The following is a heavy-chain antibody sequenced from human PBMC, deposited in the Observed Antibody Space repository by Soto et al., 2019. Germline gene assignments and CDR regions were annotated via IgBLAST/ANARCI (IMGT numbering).Heavy chain of an antibody. Sequence: SETLSLTCAVPGGSISSGGYSWSWIRQPPGKGLEWIGYIYHSGSTYYNPSLKSRVTISVDRSKNQFSLKLSSVTAADTAVYYCARDRAAAGWFDPWGQGTLVTVSS. CDR3: ARDRAAAGWFDP. V-gene: IGHV4-30-2*01. CDR1: GGSISSGGYS. J-gene: IGHJ5*02. D-gene: IGHD6-13*01. CDR2: IYHSGST.